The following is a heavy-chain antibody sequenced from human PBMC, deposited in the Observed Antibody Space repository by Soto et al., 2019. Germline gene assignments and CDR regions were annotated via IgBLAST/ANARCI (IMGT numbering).Heavy chain of an antibody. D-gene: IGHD6-19*01. Sequence: QVQLVQSGAAVKKPGSSVKVSCKASGGSFSSYAISWVRQAPVQGLEWMGGIIPIFGAPTYAQKFQGRVTIIADKSTSTAYMELSSLRSEDTALYYCARAGPVSGNHAFDIWGQGTLVTVSS. J-gene: IGHJ3*02. CDR3: ARAGPVSGNHAFDI. CDR1: GGSFSSYA. CDR2: IIPIFGAP. V-gene: IGHV1-69*06.